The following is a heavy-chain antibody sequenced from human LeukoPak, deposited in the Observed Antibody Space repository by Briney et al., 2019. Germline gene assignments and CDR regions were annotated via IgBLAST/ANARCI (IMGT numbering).Heavy chain of an antibody. V-gene: IGHV4-39*01. Sequence: SETLSLTCTVSGGSISSYYWSWIRQPPGKGLEWIGSIYYSGSTYYNPSLKSRVTISVDTSKNQFSLKLSSVTAADTAVYYCASWPNWGSDYWGQGTLVTVSS. J-gene: IGHJ4*02. CDR3: ASWPNWGSDY. CDR2: IYYSGST. CDR1: GGSISSYY. D-gene: IGHD7-27*01.